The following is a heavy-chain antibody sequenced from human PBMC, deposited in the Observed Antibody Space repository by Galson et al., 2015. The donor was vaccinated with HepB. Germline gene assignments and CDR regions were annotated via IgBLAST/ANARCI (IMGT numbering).Heavy chain of an antibody. V-gene: IGHV1-3*01. CDR1: A. J-gene: IGHJ6*02. Sequence: AIHWVRQAPGQGLEWMGWINSANGNTKYSERFQGRVTVTRDTSASIAYMELSSLSSEDTAVYYCAKPLSVDYYYGLDVWGQGTTVTVSS. CDR2: INSANGNT. CDR3: AKPLSVDYYYGLDV.